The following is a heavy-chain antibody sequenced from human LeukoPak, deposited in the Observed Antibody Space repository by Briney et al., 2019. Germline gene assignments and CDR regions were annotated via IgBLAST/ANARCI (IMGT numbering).Heavy chain of an antibody. CDR2: INPNDGDT. CDR3: ARANFLYCSSSTCLFDS. V-gene: IGHV1-2*02. Sequence: GASVKVSCKASGYTFTGYYMHWVRQAPGQGFEWMGCINPNDGDTNYAQKFQGRVTMTRDTSISTAHMEVSRLRSDDTAVYYCARANFLYCSSSTCLFDSWGQGTLVTVSS. D-gene: IGHD2-2*01. CDR1: GYTFTGYY. J-gene: IGHJ4*02.